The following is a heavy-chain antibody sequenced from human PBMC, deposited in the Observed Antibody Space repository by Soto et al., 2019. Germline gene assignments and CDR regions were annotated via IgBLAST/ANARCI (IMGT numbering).Heavy chain of an antibody. Sequence: ASVKVSCKASGYTFTGYYMHWVRQAPGQGLEWMGWINPNSGGTNYAQKFQGRVTMTRDTSISTAYMELSRLRSDDTAVYYCASHYYDSSGYLPLDYWGQGTLVTVS. CDR3: ASHYYDSSGYLPLDY. D-gene: IGHD3-22*01. V-gene: IGHV1-2*02. CDR1: GYTFTGYY. CDR2: INPNSGGT. J-gene: IGHJ4*02.